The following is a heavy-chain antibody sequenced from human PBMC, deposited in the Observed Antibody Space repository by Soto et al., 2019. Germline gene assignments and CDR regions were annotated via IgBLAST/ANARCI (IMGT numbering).Heavy chain of an antibody. Sequence: PGGSLRLSCAASGFTFSSYAISWVRQAPGKGLEWVSAISVSGGSTYYADSVKGRFTISRDNSKNTLYLQMNSLRAEDTAVYYCAKAHSGDGYNYGFDYWGQGTQVTVSS. CDR3: AKAHSGDGYNYGFDY. CDR2: ISVSGGST. CDR1: GFTFSSYA. V-gene: IGHV3-23*01. D-gene: IGHD5-12*01. J-gene: IGHJ4*02.